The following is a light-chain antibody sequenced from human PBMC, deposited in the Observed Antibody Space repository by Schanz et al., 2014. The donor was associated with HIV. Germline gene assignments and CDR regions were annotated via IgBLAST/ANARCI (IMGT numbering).Light chain of an antibody. V-gene: IGKV3-20*01. CDR3: QQYGGSPLT. J-gene: IGKJ4*01. Sequence: EIVLTQSPGTLSVSPGERATLSCKASQSVSSNLAWYQHKPGQAPRLLIYGASSRATGIPDRFSGSGSGTDFTLTVNRLEAEDFALYYCQQYGGSPLTFGGGTKVERK. CDR1: QSVSSN. CDR2: GAS.